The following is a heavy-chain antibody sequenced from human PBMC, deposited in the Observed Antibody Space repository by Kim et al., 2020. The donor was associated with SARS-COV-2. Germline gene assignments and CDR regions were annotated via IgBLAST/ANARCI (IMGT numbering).Heavy chain of an antibody. CDR2: ISNDGSTK. CDR1: GFTFSSYC. Sequence: GGSLRLSCAASGFTFSSYCMNWVRQAPGKGLEWVAVISNDGSTKYEADVENRCFIISRNNTNKTLYLQMNIMSAEDTAEYYCTRYGLWFEVVFPYY. V-gene: IGHV3-33*05. CDR3: TRYGLWFEVVFPYY. D-gene: IGHD2-21*01. J-gene: IGHJ4*01.